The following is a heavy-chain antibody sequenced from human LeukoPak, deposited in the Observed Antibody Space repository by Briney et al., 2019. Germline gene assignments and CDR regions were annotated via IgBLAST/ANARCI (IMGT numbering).Heavy chain of an antibody. D-gene: IGHD2-15*01. CDR1: GYSFTTYW. CDR3: ARQVAAKGPFDY. CDR2: IYPGDSDT. J-gene: IGHJ4*02. V-gene: IGHV5-51*01. Sequence: GESLKISCQGSGYSFTTYWIGWLRQMPGKGREWMGIIYPGDSDTSYITSFQGQVNNSPDKSISTACLQWSSLKASDTAMYYCARQVAAKGPFDYWGQGTLVTVSS.